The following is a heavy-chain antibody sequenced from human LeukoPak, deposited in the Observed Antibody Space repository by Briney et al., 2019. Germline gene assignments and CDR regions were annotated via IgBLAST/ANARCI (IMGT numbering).Heavy chain of an antibody. Sequence: SDTLSLTCSVSGDFNISYYWNWLRQSPGKGLEWIGNIHHFGRTEYNSSLRSRVSMFPDSSKNQFSLKLTSVTPTDTAVYYCARGLWTQPGLVPFNYWGQGILVTVSS. D-gene: IGHD5-18*01. V-gene: IGHV4-59*07. CDR2: IHHFGRT. J-gene: IGHJ4*02. CDR1: GDFNISYY. CDR3: ARGLWTQPGLVPFNY.